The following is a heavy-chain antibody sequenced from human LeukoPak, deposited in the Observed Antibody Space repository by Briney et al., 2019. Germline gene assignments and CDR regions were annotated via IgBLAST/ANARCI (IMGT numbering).Heavy chain of an antibody. V-gene: IGHV3-49*04. CDR2: IRSKVYGETT. Sequence: GGSLRLSCTASGFTFENYAMTWVRQAPGKGLEWVGFIRSKVYGETTESAASVKGRFTVSRDDSRGIAYLEMNSLKTEDTAIYYCARAAYPVLDYYGMDVWGPGTTVTVSS. CDR1: GFTFENYA. J-gene: IGHJ6*02. CDR3: ARAAYPVLDYYGMDV. D-gene: IGHD3-3*02.